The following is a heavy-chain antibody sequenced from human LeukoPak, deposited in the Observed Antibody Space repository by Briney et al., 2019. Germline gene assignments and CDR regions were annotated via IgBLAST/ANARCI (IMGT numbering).Heavy chain of an antibody. V-gene: IGHV4-34*01. Sequence: SSETLSLTCAVYGGSFSGYYWSWIRQPPGKGLEWIGEINHSGSTNYNPSLKSRVTISVDTSKNQFSLKLSSVTAADTAVYYCARVVGGLDYWGQGTLVTVSS. CDR2: INHSGST. CDR1: GGSFSGYY. J-gene: IGHJ4*02. CDR3: ARVVGGLDY. D-gene: IGHD3-10*01.